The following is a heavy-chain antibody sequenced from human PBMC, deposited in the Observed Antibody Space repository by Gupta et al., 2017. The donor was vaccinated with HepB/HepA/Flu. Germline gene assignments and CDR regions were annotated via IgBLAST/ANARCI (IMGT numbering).Heavy chain of an antibody. CDR3: ARGLAGSFYYGMDV. D-gene: IGHD6-19*01. J-gene: IGHJ6*02. CDR2: IGSSGSTK. V-gene: IGHV3-11*01. Sequence: VQVVESGGGLVKPGGSLRLSCAASGFTFSDFYITWIRQAPGKGLEWVSYIGSSGSTKFYADSVKGRFTISRDNAKNSLYLQMNSLRAEDTAVYFCARGLAGSFYYGMDVWGQGTTVTVSS. CDR1: GFTFSDFY.